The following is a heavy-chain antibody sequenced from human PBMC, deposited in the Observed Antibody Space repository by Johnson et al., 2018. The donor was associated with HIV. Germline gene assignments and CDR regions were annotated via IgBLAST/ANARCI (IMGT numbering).Heavy chain of an antibody. Sequence: VQLVESGGGVVQPGRSLRLSCAASGFTFSSYGMHWVRQAPGKGLEWVASIRQDGSAKYYVDSVKGRFTISRDNSKNTLYLQMNSLRAEDTAVYYCAKGGAVAGTRDAFDSWGQGTMVTVSS. V-gene: IGHV3-7*05. CDR2: IRQDGSAK. D-gene: IGHD6-19*01. CDR3: AKGGAVAGTRDAFDS. J-gene: IGHJ3*02. CDR1: GFTFSSYG.